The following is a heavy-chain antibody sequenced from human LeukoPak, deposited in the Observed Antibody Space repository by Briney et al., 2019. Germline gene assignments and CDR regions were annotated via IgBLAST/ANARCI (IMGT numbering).Heavy chain of an antibody. V-gene: IGHV3-48*01. D-gene: IGHD6-13*01. CDR2: ITMSSTTI. CDR3: ARGESNSW. Sequence: PGGSLRLSCAASGFTFSTYTMSWVRQAPGKGLECVSYITMSSTTIYYADSVKGRFTISRDNAKNSLYLQMNSLRAEDTAVYHCARGESNSWWGQGTLVTVSS. CDR1: GFTFSTYT. J-gene: IGHJ4*02.